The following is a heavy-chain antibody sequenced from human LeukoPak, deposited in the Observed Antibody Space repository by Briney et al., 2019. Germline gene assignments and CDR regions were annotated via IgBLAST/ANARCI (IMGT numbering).Heavy chain of an antibody. CDR3: AKAAHGYSKRDDAFDI. V-gene: IGHV3-21*04. CDR1: GFTFSSYS. D-gene: IGHD3-22*01. CDR2: ISSSSSYI. Sequence: GGSLRLSCAASGFTFSSYSMNWVRQAPGKGLEWVSSISSSSSYIYYADSVKGRFTISRDNAKNSLYLQMNSLRAEDTALYYCAKAAHGYSKRDDAFDIWGQGTMVTVSS. J-gene: IGHJ3*02.